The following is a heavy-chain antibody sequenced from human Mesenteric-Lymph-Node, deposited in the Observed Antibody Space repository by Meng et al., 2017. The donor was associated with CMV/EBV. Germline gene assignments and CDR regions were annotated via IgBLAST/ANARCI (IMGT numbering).Heavy chain of an antibody. V-gene: IGHV4-39*01. D-gene: IGHD3-9*01. CDR3: ARPTNYDLLAGFYN. CDR1: GGAISSSEYF. CDR2: IYYSGST. J-gene: IGHJ4*02. Sequence: SGGAISSSEYFWGWIRQHTGKGLEWIGSIYYSGSTYYNQSLKSRVTISVDTSKNQFSLNLSSVTAADTAVYYCARPTNYDLLAGFYNWGQGNLVTVSS.